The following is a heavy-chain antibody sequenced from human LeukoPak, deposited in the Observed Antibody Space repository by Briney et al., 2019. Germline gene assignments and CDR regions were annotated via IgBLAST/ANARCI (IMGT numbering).Heavy chain of an antibody. V-gene: IGHV1-69*04. CDR2: IIPILGIA. D-gene: IGHD1-26*01. J-gene: IGHJ4*02. CDR3: ARGLYMAPHPLGASENGFYFDY. Sequence: VASVKVSCKASGGTFSSYAISWVRQAPGQGLEWMGRIIPILGIANYAQKFQGRVTITADKSTSTAYMGLSSLRSEDTAVYYCARGLYMAPHPLGASENGFYFDYWGQGTLVTVSS. CDR1: GGTFSSYA.